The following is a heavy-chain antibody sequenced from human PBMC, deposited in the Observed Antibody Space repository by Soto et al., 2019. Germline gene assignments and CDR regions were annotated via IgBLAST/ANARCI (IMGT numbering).Heavy chain of an antibody. D-gene: IGHD5-18*01. CDR2: INHSGST. J-gene: IGHJ4*02. Sequence: QVQLQQWGAGLLKPSETLSLTCAVYGGSFSGYYWSWIRQPPGKGLEWIGEINHSGSTKYNPSLKSRVTISVYTSKNQFSQKLSSVTAADTAVYYCARAYGYSYGYFDYWGQGTLVTVSS. V-gene: IGHV4-34*01. CDR3: ARAYGYSYGYFDY. CDR1: GGSFSGYY.